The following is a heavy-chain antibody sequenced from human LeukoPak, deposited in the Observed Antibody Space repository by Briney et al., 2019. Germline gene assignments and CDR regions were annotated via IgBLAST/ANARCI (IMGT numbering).Heavy chain of an antibody. V-gene: IGHV3-49*04. D-gene: IGHD2-15*01. CDR1: GFTFSSYG. J-gene: IGHJ4*02. Sequence: GGSLRLSCAASGFTFSSYGMHWVRQAPGKGLEWVGLIGSKGYGETTEYAASVKGRFIISRDDSKSIAYLQMNSLRTKDTAVYSCTRALRLRYCSGGSCFSSFDYWGQGTLVSVSS. CDR3: TRALRLRYCSGGSCFSSFDY. CDR2: IGSKGYGETT.